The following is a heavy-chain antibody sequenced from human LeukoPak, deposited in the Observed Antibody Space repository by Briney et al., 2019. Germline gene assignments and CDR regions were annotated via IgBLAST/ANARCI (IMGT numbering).Heavy chain of an antibody. J-gene: IGHJ2*01. D-gene: IGHD1-26*01. CDR1: GGSFSGYY. CDR3: ARGQGSYYRGTGFDL. CDR2: INHSGST. V-gene: IGHV4-34*01. Sequence: PSETLSLTCAVYGGSFSGYYWSWIRQPPGKGLEWIGEINHSGSTNYNPSLKSRVTISVDTSKNQFSLKLSSVTAADTAVYYCARGQGSYYRGTGFDLWGRGTLVTVSS.